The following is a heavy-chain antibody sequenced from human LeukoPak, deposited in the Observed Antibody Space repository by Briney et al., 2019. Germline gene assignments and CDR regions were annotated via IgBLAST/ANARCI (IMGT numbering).Heavy chain of an antibody. CDR1: GFTVSSNY. J-gene: IGHJ5*02. D-gene: IGHD3-22*01. CDR2: IYSGGST. V-gene: IGHV3-53*05. CDR3: AKDLGQWVVTSWFDP. Sequence: GGFLRLSCAASGFTVSSNYMSWVRQAPGKGLEWVSVIYSGGSTYYADSVKGRFTISRDNSKNTLYLHVNSLRAEDTAVYYCAKDLGQWVVTSWFDPWGQGTLVTVSS.